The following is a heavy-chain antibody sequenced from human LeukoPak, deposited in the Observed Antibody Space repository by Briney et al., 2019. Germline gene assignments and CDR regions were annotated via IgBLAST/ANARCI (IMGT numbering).Heavy chain of an antibody. Sequence: SVKVSCKASGGTFSTYAISWVRQAPGQGLEWMGRIIPILGIANYAQKFQGRVTITADKSTSTAYMELSSLRSEDTAVYYCAKESYYYGSGSYYYYDMDVWGQGTTVTVSS. CDR1: GGTFSTYA. CDR3: AKESYYYGSGSYYYYDMDV. V-gene: IGHV1-69*04. CDR2: IIPILGIA. D-gene: IGHD3-10*01. J-gene: IGHJ6*02.